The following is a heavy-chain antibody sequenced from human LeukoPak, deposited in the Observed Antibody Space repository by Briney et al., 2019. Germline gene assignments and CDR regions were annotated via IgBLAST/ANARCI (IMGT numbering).Heavy chain of an antibody. Sequence: ASVKVSCKASGYTFTSYYMHWVRQAPGQGLEWMGIINPSGGSTSYAQKFQGRVTMTRDTSTSTVYMELSSLRSEDTAVYYCARDGGFGGATTENYFDYWGQGTLVTVSS. V-gene: IGHV1-46*01. D-gene: IGHD1-26*01. J-gene: IGHJ4*02. CDR3: ARDGGFGGATTENYFDY. CDR2: INPSGGST. CDR1: GYTFTSYY.